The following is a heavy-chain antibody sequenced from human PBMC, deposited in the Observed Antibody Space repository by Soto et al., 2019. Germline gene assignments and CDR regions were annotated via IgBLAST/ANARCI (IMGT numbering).Heavy chain of an antibody. J-gene: IGHJ4*02. CDR2: INPNSGGT. D-gene: IGHD4-17*01. V-gene: IGHV1-2*06. CDR3: ARDPYSPSYGDYYFDY. Sequence: ASVKVSCKASGYIFTDYYMHWVRQAPGQELGWMGRINPNSGGTNYAQKFQGRVTMTRDTSISTAYTELSSLRSEDTAVYYCARDPYSPSYGDYYFDYWGQGTLVTVSS. CDR1: GYIFTDYY.